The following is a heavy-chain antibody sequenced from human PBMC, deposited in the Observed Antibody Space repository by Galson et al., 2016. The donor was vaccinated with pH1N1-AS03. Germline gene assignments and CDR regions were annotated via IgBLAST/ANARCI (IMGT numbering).Heavy chain of an antibody. V-gene: IGHV3-7*03. CDR1: GFTFTNYL. CDR3: ARRSRDDGSGYYTDYDYFDL. J-gene: IGHJ4*02. D-gene: IGHD3-22*01. Sequence: SLRLSCAGYGFTFTNYLMTWVRQAPGKGLEWVANIKHDGGEKYYVDSVKGRFTISRDNAKNSLYLQMNSLRLEDTAVYFCARRSRDDGSGYYTDYDYFDLWGQGTLVTVSS. CDR2: IKHDGGEK.